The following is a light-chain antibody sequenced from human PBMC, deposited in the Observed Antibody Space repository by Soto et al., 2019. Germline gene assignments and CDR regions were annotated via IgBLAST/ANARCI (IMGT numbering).Light chain of an antibody. J-gene: IGKJ5*01. CDR2: GAS. V-gene: IGKV3-20*01. CDR1: QSVRSK. Sequence: TQSPDTLSLSPGETVTLSFMASQSVRSKLAWYQQKPGQAPRLFIYGASTRATGIPDRFSGSGSGTDFTLTISRLEPEDFAVYYCQQYETSPAVTFGQGTRLE. CDR3: QQYETSPAVT.